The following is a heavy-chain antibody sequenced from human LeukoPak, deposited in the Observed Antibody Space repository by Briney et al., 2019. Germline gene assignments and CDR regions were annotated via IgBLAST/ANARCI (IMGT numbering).Heavy chain of an antibody. CDR3: AKTKPDYGGNSFKALYYFDY. D-gene: IGHD4-23*01. V-gene: IGHV3-23*01. CDR2: ISGSGGST. J-gene: IGHJ4*02. CDR1: GFTFGNYA. Sequence: GGSLRLSCAASGFTFGNYAINWVRQSPGKGLEWVSAISGSGGSTYYADSVKGRFTISRDNSKNTLYLQMNSLRAEDTAVYYCAKTKPDYGGNSFKALYYFDYWGQGTLVTVSS.